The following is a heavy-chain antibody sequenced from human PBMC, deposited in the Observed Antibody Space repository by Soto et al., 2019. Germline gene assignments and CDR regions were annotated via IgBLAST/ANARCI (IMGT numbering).Heavy chain of an antibody. CDR2: IYYSGST. Sequence: SETLSLTCTVSGGSISSYYWSWIRQPPGKGLEWIGYIYYSGSTNYNPSLKSRVTISVDTSKNQFSLKLSSVTAADTAVYYCARDRSGYYQQAPNAFDIWGQGTMVTVSS. J-gene: IGHJ3*02. D-gene: IGHD3-3*01. CDR1: GGSISSYY. CDR3: ARDRSGYYQQAPNAFDI. V-gene: IGHV4-59*12.